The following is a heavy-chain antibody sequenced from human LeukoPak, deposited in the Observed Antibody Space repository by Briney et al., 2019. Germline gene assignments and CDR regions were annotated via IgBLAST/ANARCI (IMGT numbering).Heavy chain of an antibody. V-gene: IGHV3-30*18. CDR3: AKDRSGYFDY. CDR2: ISYDGSNK. D-gene: IGHD3-22*01. CDR1: GFTFSSYG. J-gene: IGHJ4*02. Sequence: GGSLRLSCAASGFTFSSYGMHWVRQAPGKGLEWVAVISYDGSNKYYADSVKGRFTISRDNSKNTLYPQMNSLRAEDTAVYYCAKDRSGYFDYWGQGTLVTVSS.